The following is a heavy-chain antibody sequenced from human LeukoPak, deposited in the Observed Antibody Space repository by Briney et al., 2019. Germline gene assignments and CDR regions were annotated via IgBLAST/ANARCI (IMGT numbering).Heavy chain of an antibody. CDR3: ARDTSRGNVLRYFDWLPDY. D-gene: IGHD3-9*01. J-gene: IGHJ4*02. CDR1: GFTFSSYA. V-gene: IGHV3-64*01. CDR2: ISSNGGST. Sequence: GGSLRLSCAASGFTFSSYAMHWVRQAPGKGLEYVSAISSNGGSTYYANSVKGRFTISRDNSKNTLYLQMGSLRAEDMAVYYCARDTSRGNVLRYFDWLPDYWGQGTLVTVSS.